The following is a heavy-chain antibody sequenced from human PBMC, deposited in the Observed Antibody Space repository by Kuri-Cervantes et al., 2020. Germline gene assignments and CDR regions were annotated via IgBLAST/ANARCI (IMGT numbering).Heavy chain of an antibody. V-gene: IGHV3-30-3*01. CDR3: ARGGRPTVTLYFDY. Sequence: GESLKISCAASGFTFSSYAMHWVRQAPGKGLEWVAVISYDGSNKYDADSVKGRFTISRDNSKNTLYLQMNSLRAEDTAVYYCARGGRPTVTLYFDYWGQGTLVTVSS. CDR1: GFTFSSYA. J-gene: IGHJ4*02. D-gene: IGHD4-17*01. CDR2: ISYDGSNK.